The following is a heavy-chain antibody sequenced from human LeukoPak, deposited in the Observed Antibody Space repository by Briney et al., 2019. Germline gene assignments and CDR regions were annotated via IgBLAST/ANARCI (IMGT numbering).Heavy chain of an antibody. V-gene: IGHV4-59*01. D-gene: IGHD2-15*01. CDR3: ARRFGSGDYFDY. CDR2: VSYSGSP. J-gene: IGHJ4*02. Sequence: SETLSLTFAVSGGFLPTYYWSWIRQPPGKGPAWIGYVSYSGSPNYSPSLKSRVTISGDTSKNQFSLKLSSVTAADTAVYYCARRFGSGDYFDYWGQGTLVTVSS. CDR1: GGFLPTYY.